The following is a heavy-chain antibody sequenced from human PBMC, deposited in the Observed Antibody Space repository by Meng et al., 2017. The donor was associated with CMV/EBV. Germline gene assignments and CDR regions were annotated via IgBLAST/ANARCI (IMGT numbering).Heavy chain of an antibody. CDR2: IYSGGST. CDR1: GFTVRCNY. Sequence: EVQLGWAGGGVVPAGGALRHSCSASGFTVRCNYMSWVRQAPGKGVEWVSVIYSGGSTYYADSVKGRFTISRDNSKNTLYLQMNSLRAEDTAVYYCARDHSGPLSHWGQGTLVTVSS. D-gene: IGHD1-1*01. CDR3: ARDHSGPLSH. J-gene: IGHJ4*02. V-gene: IGHV3-66*01.